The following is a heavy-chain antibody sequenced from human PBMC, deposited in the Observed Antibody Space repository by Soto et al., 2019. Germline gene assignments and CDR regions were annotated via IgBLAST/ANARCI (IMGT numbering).Heavy chain of an antibody. V-gene: IGHV3-48*01. Sequence: EVQLVESGGGLVQPGGSLRLSCAASGFTFSSYSMNWVRQAPGKGLEWVSYISSSSSTIYYADSVKGRFTISRDNAKNSLYLQMNSLRAEDTAVYYCARDRILDCGYGLPPNWFDPWGQGTLVTVSS. D-gene: IGHD3-3*01. CDR1: GFTFSSYS. J-gene: IGHJ5*02. CDR2: ISSSSSTI. CDR3: ARDRILDCGYGLPPNWFDP.